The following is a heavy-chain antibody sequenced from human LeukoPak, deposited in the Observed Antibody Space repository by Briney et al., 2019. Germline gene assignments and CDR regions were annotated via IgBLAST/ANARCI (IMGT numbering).Heavy chain of an antibody. CDR3: ARQLSATIGSSP. J-gene: IGHJ5*02. CDR2: IKSYGGYT. CDR1: GFTFSNYA. Sequence: GGSLRLSCAASGFTFSNYAMNWVRQAPGKGLQWVSTIKSYGGYTYYADSVKGRITISRDNARNSLSLQMNSLRAEDTAVYYCARQLSATIGSSPWGQGTLVTVSS. D-gene: IGHD1-26*01. V-gene: IGHV3-21*01.